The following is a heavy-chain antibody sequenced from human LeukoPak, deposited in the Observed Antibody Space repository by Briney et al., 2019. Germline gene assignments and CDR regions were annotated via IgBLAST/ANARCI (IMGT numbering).Heavy chain of an antibody. CDR1: GFTFSSYS. V-gene: IGHV3-21*01. CDR3: ARAYDYVWGSYRQSFDY. Sequence: GGSLRLSCAASGFTFSSYSMNWVRQAPGKGLEWVSSNSSSSSYIYYADSVKGRFTISRDNAKNSLYLQMNSLRAEDTAVYYCARAYDYVWGSYRQSFDYWGQGTLVTVSS. J-gene: IGHJ4*02. D-gene: IGHD3-16*02. CDR2: NSSSSSYI.